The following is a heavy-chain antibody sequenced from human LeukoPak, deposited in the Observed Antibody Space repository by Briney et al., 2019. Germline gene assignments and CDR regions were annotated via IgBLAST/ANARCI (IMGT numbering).Heavy chain of an antibody. CDR3: AKDTTTHTVTTHYFDY. Sequence: GGSLRLSCAASGFTFSSYSMNWVRQAAGKGMEWVSYISSSSSTIYYADSVKGRFTISRDNSKNTLFLQMNSLRAEDSPVYYYAKDTTTHTVTTHYFDYWGQGSLVTVSS. CDR1: GFTFSSYS. D-gene: IGHD4-17*01. V-gene: IGHV3-48*01. CDR2: ISSSSSTI. J-gene: IGHJ4*02.